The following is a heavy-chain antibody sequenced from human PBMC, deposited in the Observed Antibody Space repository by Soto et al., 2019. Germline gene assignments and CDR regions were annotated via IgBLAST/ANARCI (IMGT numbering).Heavy chain of an antibody. J-gene: IGHJ6*02. CDR2: INAGNGNT. CDR3: ARDPMPHALSSRWGDYGMDV. Sequence: ASVKVSCKASGYTFTSYAMHWVRQAPGQRLEWMGWINAGNGNTKYSQKFQGRVTITRDTSASTAYMELSSLRSEDTAVYYCARDPMPHALSSRWGDYGMDVWGQGTTVTVSS. V-gene: IGHV1-3*01. D-gene: IGHD3-10*01. CDR1: GYTFTSYA.